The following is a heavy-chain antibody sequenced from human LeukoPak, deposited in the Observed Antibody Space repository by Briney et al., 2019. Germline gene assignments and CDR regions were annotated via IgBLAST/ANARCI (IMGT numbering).Heavy chain of an antibody. CDR2: IIPIFGTA. D-gene: IGHD4-23*01. J-gene: IGHJ4*02. CDR1: GGTFSSYA. V-gene: IGHV1-69*13. Sequence: SVKVSCKAFGGTFSSYAISWVRQAPGQGLEWMGGIIPIFGTANYAQKFQGRVTITADESTSTAYMELRSLRSDDTAVYYCARESTVVMPTFDYWGQGTLVTVSS. CDR3: ARESTVVMPTFDY.